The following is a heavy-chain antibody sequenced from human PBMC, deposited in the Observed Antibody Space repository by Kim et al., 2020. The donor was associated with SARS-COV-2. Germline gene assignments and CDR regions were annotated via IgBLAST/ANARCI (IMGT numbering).Heavy chain of an antibody. V-gene: IGHV4-31*03. CDR2: IYYSGST. CDR1: GGSISSGGYY. Sequence: SETLSLTCTVSGGSISSGGYYWSWIRQHPGKGLEWIGYIYYSGSTYYNPSLKSRVTISVDTSKNQFSLKLSSVTAADTAVYYCARAEGSSKTFFDYWGQGTLVTVSS. J-gene: IGHJ4*02. D-gene: IGHD6-13*01. CDR3: ARAEGSSKTFFDY.